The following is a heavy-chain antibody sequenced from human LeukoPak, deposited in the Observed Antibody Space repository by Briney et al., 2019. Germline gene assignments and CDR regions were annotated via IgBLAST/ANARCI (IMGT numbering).Heavy chain of an antibody. J-gene: IGHJ6*03. Sequence: PSETLSLTCTVSGGSISSYYWSWIRQPAGKGLEWIGRIYTSGSTNYNPSLKSRVTISVDTSKNQFSLKLSSVTAADTAVYYCARVRSPVAGYYYYYMDVWGKGTTVTVSS. CDR1: GGSISSYY. D-gene: IGHD6-19*01. CDR3: ARVRSPVAGYYYYYMDV. CDR2: IYTSGST. V-gene: IGHV4-4*07.